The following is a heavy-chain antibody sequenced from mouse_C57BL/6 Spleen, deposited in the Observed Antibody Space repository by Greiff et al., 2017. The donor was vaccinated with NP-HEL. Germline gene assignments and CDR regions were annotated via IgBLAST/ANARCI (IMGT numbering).Heavy chain of an antibody. CDR2: INPNNGGT. CDR3: ARCYYYGSSYGYFDV. D-gene: IGHD1-1*01. Sequence: VQLQQSGPELVKPGASVKIPCKASGYTFTDYNMDWVKQSHGKSLEWIGDINPNNGGTIYNQKFKGKATLTVDKSSSTAYMELRSLTSEDTAVYYCARCYYYGSSYGYFDVWGTGTTVTVSS. CDR1: GYTFTDYN. V-gene: IGHV1-18*01. J-gene: IGHJ1*03.